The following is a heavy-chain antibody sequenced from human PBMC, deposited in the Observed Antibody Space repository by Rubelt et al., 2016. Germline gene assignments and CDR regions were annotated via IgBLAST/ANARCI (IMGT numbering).Heavy chain of an antibody. V-gene: IGHV3-49*02. J-gene: IGHJ4*02. D-gene: IGHD3-22*01. CDR2: LRSKAYGGTT. CDR3: TRVALESRTYYFDA. Sequence: GLERVSFLRSKAYGGTTEYAASVKGRFTVSRDDSKNIAYLQISSLKTEDTAVYYCTRVALESRTYYFDAWGQGTLVTVSS.